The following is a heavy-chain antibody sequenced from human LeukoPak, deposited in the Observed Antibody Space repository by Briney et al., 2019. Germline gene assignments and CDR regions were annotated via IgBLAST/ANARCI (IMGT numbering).Heavy chain of an antibody. CDR3: ARVLGGIAVAGTPPGSHYYYHNGMDV. Sequence: GASVKVSCKASGYTFTGYYMHWVRQAPGQGLEWMGWINPNSGGTNYAQKFQGRVTMTRDTSISTAYMELSRLRSDDTAVYYCARVLGGIAVAGTPPGSHYYYHNGMDVGGQGPTVT. J-gene: IGHJ6*02. V-gene: IGHV1-2*02. CDR1: GYTFTGYY. D-gene: IGHD6-13*01. CDR2: INPNSGGT.